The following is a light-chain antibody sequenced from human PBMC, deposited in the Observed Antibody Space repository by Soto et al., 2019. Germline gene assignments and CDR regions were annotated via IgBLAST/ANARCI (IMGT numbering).Light chain of an antibody. CDR3: QKYNSAPWT. CDR1: QGISNY. CDR2: AAS. V-gene: IGKV1-27*01. J-gene: IGKJ1*01. Sequence: DIQMTQSPSSLSASVGDRVTITCRASQGISNYVAWYQQKPGKVPKLLMYAASTLQSGVPSRFSGSGSGTDFTLTISSPQPEDVATYYCQKYNSAPWTFGQGTKVEIK.